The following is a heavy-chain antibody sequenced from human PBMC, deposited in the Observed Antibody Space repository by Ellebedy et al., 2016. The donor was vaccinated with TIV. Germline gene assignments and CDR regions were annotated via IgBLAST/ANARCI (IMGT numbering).Heavy chain of an antibody. D-gene: IGHD6-19*01. CDR1: GGSFSGYY. Sequence: SETLSLTCAVYGGSFSGYYWSWVRQPPGKGLEWIGEMNQSGNTNYNPSLKSRVTISVDTSKNQFSLRLSSVTAADTAVYYCAKGRSGWYYFDYWGQGTLVTVSS. V-gene: IGHV4-34*01. CDR3: AKGRSGWYYFDY. CDR2: MNQSGNT. J-gene: IGHJ4*02.